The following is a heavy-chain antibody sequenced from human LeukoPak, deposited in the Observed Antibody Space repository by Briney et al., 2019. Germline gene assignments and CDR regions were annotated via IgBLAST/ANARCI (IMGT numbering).Heavy chain of an antibody. CDR3: ARTNGAVAGTDFDY. CDR2: MNPNSGNT. V-gene: IGHV1-8*01. CDR1: GYTFTSYD. J-gene: IGHJ4*02. D-gene: IGHD6-19*01. Sequence: ASVKVSCKASGYTFTSYDINWVRQATGQGLEWMGWMNPNSGNTGYAQTFQGRVTMTRNTSISTAYMELSSLRSEDTAVYYCARTNGAVAGTDFDYWGQGTLVTVSS.